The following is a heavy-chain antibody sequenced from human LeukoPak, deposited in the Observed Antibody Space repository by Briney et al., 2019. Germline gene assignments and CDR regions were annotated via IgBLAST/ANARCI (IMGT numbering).Heavy chain of an antibody. D-gene: IGHD3-22*01. CDR3: AKFSIGYYYDSSG. J-gene: IGHJ4*02. V-gene: IGHV3-7*01. Sequence: GGSLRLSCAASGFTFSSYWMSWIRQAPGKGLEWVANIKQDGSEKYYVDSVKGRFTISRDNAKNSLYLQMNSLRAEDTAVYYCAKFSIGYYYDSSGWGQGTLVTVSS. CDR2: IKQDGSEK. CDR1: GFTFSSYW.